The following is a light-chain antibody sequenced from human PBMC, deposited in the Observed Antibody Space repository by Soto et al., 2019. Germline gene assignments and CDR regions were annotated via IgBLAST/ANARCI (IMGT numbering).Light chain of an antibody. V-gene: IGKV3-11*01. CDR3: QQRYDWLT. CDR1: QSVGSY. Sequence: EIVLTQSPATLSLSPGDRATLSCRASQSVGSYLAWYQQKPGQAPRLLIYDTSIRATAIPARFSGSGSGTDFTLPISSLEPEDFAVYYCQQRYDWLTFGGGTKVEVK. CDR2: DTS. J-gene: IGKJ4*01.